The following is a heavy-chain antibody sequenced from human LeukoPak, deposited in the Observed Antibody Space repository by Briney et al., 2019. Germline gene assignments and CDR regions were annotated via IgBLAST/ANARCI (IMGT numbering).Heavy chain of an antibody. CDR2: IYYSGST. CDR3: ARQGGIAAAATNFDY. D-gene: IGHD6-13*01. J-gene: IGHJ4*02. Sequence: SESLSLTCTVSGGSISSYYWSWIRQPPGKGLEWIGYIYYSGSTNYNPSLKSRVTISVDTSKNQFSLKLTSVTAADTAVYYCARQGGIAAAATNFDYWGQGTLVTVSS. CDR1: GGSISSYY. V-gene: IGHV4-59*08.